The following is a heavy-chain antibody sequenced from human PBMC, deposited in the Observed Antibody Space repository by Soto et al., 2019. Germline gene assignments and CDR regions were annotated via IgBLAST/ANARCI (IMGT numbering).Heavy chain of an antibody. V-gene: IGHV4-30-2*01. CDR3: ARATIVLVPAAMVSHWFDP. D-gene: IGHD2-2*01. CDR2: IYHSGST. CDR1: GGSISSGGYS. J-gene: IGHJ5*02. Sequence: PSETLSLTCAVSGGSISSGGYSWSWIRQPPGKGLEWIGYIYHSGSTYYNPSLKSRVTISVDRSKNQFSLKLSSVTAADTAVYYCARATIVLVPAAMVSHWFDPWGKGTLVSVSS.